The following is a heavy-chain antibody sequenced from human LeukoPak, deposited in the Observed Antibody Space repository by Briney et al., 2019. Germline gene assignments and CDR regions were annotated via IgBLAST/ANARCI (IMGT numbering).Heavy chain of an antibody. CDR3: ARAPSEIGGYYPEYFRP. CDR2: IKSDGST. Sequence: GGSLRLSCAASGFTFSSYWMHWVRQAPGKGLVWVSRIKSDGSTNYAGSVKGRFTISRDNAKNTVSLQMNSLRAEDTGVYCCARAPSEIGGYYPEYFRPWGQGTLVTVSS. D-gene: IGHD3-22*01. V-gene: IGHV3-74*01. CDR1: GFTFSSYW. J-gene: IGHJ1*01.